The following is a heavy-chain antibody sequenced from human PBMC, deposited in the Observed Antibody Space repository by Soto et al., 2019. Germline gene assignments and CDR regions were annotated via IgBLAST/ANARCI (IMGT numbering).Heavy chain of an antibody. D-gene: IGHD3-3*01. CDR2: IYYSGST. J-gene: IGHJ5*02. CDR3: ARHGALLRSCWFDP. CDR1: GGSISSSSYY. V-gene: IGHV4-39*01. Sequence: SETLSLTCTVSGGSISSSSYYWGWIRQPPGKGLEWIASIYYSGSTYYNPSLKSRVTISVDSSKNQFSLKLSSVTAADTVVYYCARHGALLRSCWFDPWGQGTLVTVSS.